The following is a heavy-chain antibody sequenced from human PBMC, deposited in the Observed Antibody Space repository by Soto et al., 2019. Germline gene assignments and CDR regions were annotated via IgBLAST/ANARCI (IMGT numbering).Heavy chain of an antibody. D-gene: IGHD6-13*01. Sequence: SETLSLTCAVYGGFFSGCYWSWIRQPPGKGLEWIGEINHSGSTNYNPSLKSRVTISVDTSKNQFSLKLSSVTAADTAVYYCARGGSSWSYYYYGMDVWGQGTTVTVSS. V-gene: IGHV4-34*01. CDR3: ARGGSSWSYYYYGMDV. CDR1: GGFFSGCY. CDR2: INHSGST. J-gene: IGHJ6*02.